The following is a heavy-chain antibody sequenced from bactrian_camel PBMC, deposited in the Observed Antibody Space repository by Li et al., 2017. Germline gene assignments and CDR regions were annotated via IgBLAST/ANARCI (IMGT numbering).Heavy chain of an antibody. D-gene: IGHD3*01. Sequence: VQLVESGGGSVQAGGSLRLSCTASTDTLGTYYMAWFRQAPGKVREGVAAIYNDDSRRSNYANSVKGRFTISKDTAKNTLYLQLSRLKTEDTAMYYCAADVGSMSANCQPNYWGQGTQVTVS. V-gene: IGHV3S40*01. CDR2: IYNDDSRRS. CDR3: AADVGSMSANCQPNY. J-gene: IGHJ4*01. CDR1: TDTLGTYY.